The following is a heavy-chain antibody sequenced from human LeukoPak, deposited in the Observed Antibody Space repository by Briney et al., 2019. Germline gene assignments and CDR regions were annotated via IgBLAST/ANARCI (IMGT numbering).Heavy chain of an antibody. CDR3: ASPSEYSSSWYGSEYFQH. CDR1: GYSFTSYW. J-gene: IGHJ1*01. Sequence: GESLKISCKGSGYSFTSYWIGWVRQMPGKGLEWMGIIYPGDSDTRYSPSFQGQVTISADKSISTAYLQWSSLKASDTAMYYCASPSEYSSSWYGSEYFQHWGQGTLVTVSS. CDR2: IYPGDSDT. V-gene: IGHV5-51*01. D-gene: IGHD6-13*01.